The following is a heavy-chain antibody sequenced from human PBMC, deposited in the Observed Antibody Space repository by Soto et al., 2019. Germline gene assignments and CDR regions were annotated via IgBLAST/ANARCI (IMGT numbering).Heavy chain of an antibody. Sequence: PSETLSLTCTVSGGSVSSASYYWSWIRRPPGKGLEWIGHIYDTGSTKYNPSLKSRVTISVDTSKNQFSLKLSSVTAADTAVYYCARRPSSSSWYWFDPWGQGTLVTVSS. V-gene: IGHV4-61*01. CDR2: IYDTGST. J-gene: IGHJ5*02. CDR3: ARRPSSSSWYWFDP. CDR1: GGSVSSASYY. D-gene: IGHD6-13*01.